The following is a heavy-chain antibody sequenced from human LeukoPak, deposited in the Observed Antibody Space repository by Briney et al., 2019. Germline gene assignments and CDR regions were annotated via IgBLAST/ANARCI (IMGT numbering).Heavy chain of an antibody. CDR3: ARVPGPVRGLRYFDWLSSYYFDY. V-gene: IGHV1-18*01. CDR1: GYTFTSYG. D-gene: IGHD3-9*01. J-gene: IGHJ4*02. CDR2: ISAYNGNT. Sequence: ASVKVSCKASGYTFTSYGISWVRQAPGQGLEWMGWISAYNGNTNYAQKLQGRVTMTTDTSTSTAYMELRSLRSDDTAVYYCARVPGPVRGLRYFDWLSSYYFDYWGQGTLVTVPS.